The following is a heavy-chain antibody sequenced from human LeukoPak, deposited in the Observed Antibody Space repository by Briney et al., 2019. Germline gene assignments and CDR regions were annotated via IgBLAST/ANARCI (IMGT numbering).Heavy chain of an antibody. CDR1: GFTFSSYA. Sequence: PGRSLRLSCAASGFTFSSYAMHWVRQAPGKGLEGVAVISYDGSNKYYADSVKGRFTISRDNSKNTLYLQMNSLRAEDTAVYYCARDNNFAFDYWGQGTLVTVSS. D-gene: IGHD1-20*01. J-gene: IGHJ4*02. CDR3: ARDNNFAFDY. V-gene: IGHV3-30*04. CDR2: ISYDGSNK.